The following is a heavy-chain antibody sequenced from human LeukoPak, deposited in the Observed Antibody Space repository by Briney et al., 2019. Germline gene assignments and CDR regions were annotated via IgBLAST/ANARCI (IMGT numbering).Heavy chain of an antibody. D-gene: IGHD3-10*02. J-gene: IGHJ6*04. V-gene: IGHV3-48*04. CDR1: GFTFSGYS. CDR2: ISSSGSTI. CDR3: AELGITMIGGV. Sequence: GGSLRLSCAASGFTFSGYSMSWVRQAPGKGLEWVSYISSSGSTIYYADSVKGRFTISRDNAKNSLYLQMNSLRAEDTAVYYCAELGITMIGGVWGKGTTVTISS.